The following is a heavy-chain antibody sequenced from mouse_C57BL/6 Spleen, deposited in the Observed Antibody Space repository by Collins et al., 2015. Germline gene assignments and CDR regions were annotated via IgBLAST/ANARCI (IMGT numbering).Heavy chain of an antibody. CDR1: GYTFTSYP. CDR2: FHPYSDET. CDR3: ARGGYYGSRLYTMEY. J-gene: IGHJ4*01. Sequence: QVQLQQSGPELVKPGASVRMSCKASGYTFTSYPIEWVKQNHGTSLEWIGNFHPYSDETNYNEKFRGRATLTVEKSSSTVNLEISRLTSDDSASYYCARGGYYGSRLYTMEYWGQGTSVTVSS. D-gene: IGHD1-1*01. V-gene: IGHV1-47*01.